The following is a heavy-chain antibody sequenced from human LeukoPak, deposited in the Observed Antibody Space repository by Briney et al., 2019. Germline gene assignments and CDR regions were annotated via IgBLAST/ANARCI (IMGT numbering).Heavy chain of an antibody. J-gene: IGHJ1*01. CDR2: ISGSGGST. Sequence: GGSLRLSCAASGFTSSSYAMSWVRQAPGKGLEWVSAISGSGGSTYYADSVKGRFTIPRDNSKNTLYLQMNSLRAEDTAVYYCATILDLTSGYYSTYFQYWGQGTLVTVSS. D-gene: IGHD3-3*01. V-gene: IGHV3-23*01. CDR3: ATILDLTSGYYSTYFQY. CDR1: GFTSSSYA.